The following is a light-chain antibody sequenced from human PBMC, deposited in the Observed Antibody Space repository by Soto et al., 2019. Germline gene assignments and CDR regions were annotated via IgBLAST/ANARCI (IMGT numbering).Light chain of an antibody. J-gene: IGKJ1*01. V-gene: IGKV1-39*01. CDR3: QQTHSLPRT. CDR2: SAS. CDR1: QTVSKF. Sequence: DVQMTQSPLSLSSSLLDTVTIACRASQTVSKFVNWYQQKPGKVPDLLIYSASTLYSGVPSRFSGSGSGTEFTLTISNLQPEDFATYYCQQTHSLPRTFAQGTKVDIK.